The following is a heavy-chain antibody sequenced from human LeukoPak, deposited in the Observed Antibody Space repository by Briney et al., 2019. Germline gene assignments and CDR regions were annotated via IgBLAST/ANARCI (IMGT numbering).Heavy chain of an antibody. V-gene: IGHV3-13*01. CDR1: GFTFSSYD. CDR2: IGTAGDT. J-gene: IGHJ4*02. Sequence: GGSLRLSCAASGFTFSSYDMLWVRQATGKGLKWISAIGTAGDTYYPGSVKGRFTISRENAKNSLYLQMNSLRAGDTAVYYCARGEGLDYWGQGTLVTVSS. CDR3: ARGEGLDY.